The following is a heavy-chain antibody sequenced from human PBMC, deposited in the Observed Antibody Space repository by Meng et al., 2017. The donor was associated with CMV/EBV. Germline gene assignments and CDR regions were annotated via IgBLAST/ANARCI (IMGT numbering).Heavy chain of an antibody. CDR3: AHRRLGYCSSTSCAGGAFDI. V-gene: IGHV2-5*01. CDR1: GFSLSTSGVG. J-gene: IGHJ3*02. Sequence: SGPTLVKPTQTLTLTCTFSGFSLSTSGVGVGWIRQPPGKALEWLALIYWNDDKRYSPSQKSRLTITKDTSKNQVVLTMTNMDPVDTATYYCAHRRLGYCSSTSCAGGAFDIWGQGTMVTVSS. D-gene: IGHD2-2*01. CDR2: IYWNDDK.